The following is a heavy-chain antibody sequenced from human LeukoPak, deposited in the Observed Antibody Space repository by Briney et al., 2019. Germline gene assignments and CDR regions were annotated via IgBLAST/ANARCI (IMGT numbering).Heavy chain of an antibody. CDR1: GGTFSSYA. V-gene: IGHV1-69*05. J-gene: IGHJ1*01. Sequence: ASVKVSCKASGGTFSSYAISWVRQAPGQGLEWMGRIIPIFGTANYAQKFQGRVTITTDESTSTAYMELSSLRSEDTAVYYCARTYCSSTSCYIREVGEYFQHWGQGTLVTVSS. CDR3: ARTYCSSTSCYIREVGEYFQH. CDR2: IIPIFGTA. D-gene: IGHD2-2*02.